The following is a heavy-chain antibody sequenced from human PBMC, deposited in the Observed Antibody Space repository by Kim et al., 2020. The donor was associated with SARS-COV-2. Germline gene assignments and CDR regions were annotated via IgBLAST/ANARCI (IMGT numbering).Heavy chain of an antibody. CDR3: ARSVFGDNY. J-gene: IGHJ4*02. CDR1: GFTFSHDW. V-gene: IGHV3-7*01. D-gene: IGHD3-10*02. CDR2: INQDGSES. Sequence: GGSLRLSCAASGFTFSHDWMTWVRQAPGKGLEWVANINQDGSESYYVYSVKVRFTISRDNAKNSLYLQMNSLRVEDTAVYYCARSVFGDNYWGQGTLVSV.